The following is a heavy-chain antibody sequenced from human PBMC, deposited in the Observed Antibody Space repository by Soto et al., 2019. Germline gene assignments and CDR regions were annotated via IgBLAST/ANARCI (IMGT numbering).Heavy chain of an antibody. V-gene: IGHV1-3*01. D-gene: IGHD5-12*01. CDR3: ARDGRWLQFGYYYYGMDV. CDR2: INAGNGNT. Sequence: GASVKVSCKASGYTFTSYAMHWVRQAPGQRLEWMGWINAGNGNTKYSQKFQGRVTITRDTSASTAYMELSSLRSEDTAVYYCARDGRWLQFGYYYYGMDVWGQGTTVTV. CDR1: GYTFTSYA. J-gene: IGHJ6*02.